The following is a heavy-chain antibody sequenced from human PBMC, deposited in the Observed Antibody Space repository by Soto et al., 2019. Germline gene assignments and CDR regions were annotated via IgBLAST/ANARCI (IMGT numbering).Heavy chain of an antibody. J-gene: IGHJ4*02. Sequence: GGSLRLACGASGFNFRIYGMHWVHQAPGKGLEWVAVIWYDGSNKYYAESVKGRFTISRDNSKNTLYLQMNSLRAEDTAVYYCARDSHVGSGWQLTADYWGQGTLVTVSS. D-gene: IGHD6-19*01. CDR2: IWYDGSNK. CDR1: GFNFRIYG. V-gene: IGHV3-33*01. CDR3: ARDSHVGSGWQLTADY.